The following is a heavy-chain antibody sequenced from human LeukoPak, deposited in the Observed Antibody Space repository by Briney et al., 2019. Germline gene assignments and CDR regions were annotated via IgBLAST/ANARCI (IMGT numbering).Heavy chain of an antibody. CDR1: GGSISSSSYY. D-gene: IGHD7-27*01. J-gene: IGHJ3*02. CDR3: ARDGDDGTGAFDI. Sequence: SETLSLTCTVSGGSISSSSYYWGWIRQPPGKGLEWIGSIYYSGSTYYNPSLKSRVTISVDTSKNQFSLKLSSVTAADTAVYYCARDGDDGTGAFDIWGQGTMVTVS. CDR2: IYYSGST. V-gene: IGHV4-39*07.